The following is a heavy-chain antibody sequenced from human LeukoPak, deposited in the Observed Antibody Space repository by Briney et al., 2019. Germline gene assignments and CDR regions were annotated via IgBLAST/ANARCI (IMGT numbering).Heavy chain of an antibody. D-gene: IGHD2-21*01. CDR3: ASIGYCGGDCSVWFDP. CDR1: GGTFSSYT. J-gene: IGHJ5*02. CDR2: IIPILGIA. Sequence: ASVKVSCKASGGTFSSYTISWVRHAPGQGLEWMGRIIPILGIANYAQKFQGRVTITADKSTSTAYMELSSLRSEDTAVYYCASIGYCGGDCSVWFDPWGKGTLVTVSS. V-gene: IGHV1-69*02.